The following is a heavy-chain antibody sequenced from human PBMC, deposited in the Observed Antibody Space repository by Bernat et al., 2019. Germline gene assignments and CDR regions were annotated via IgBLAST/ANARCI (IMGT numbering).Heavy chain of an antibody. CDR1: GFSFSINA. CDR3: ASDHVVGARAGFDY. D-gene: IGHD1-26*01. J-gene: IGHJ4*01. V-gene: IGHV3-23*01. CDR2: ISESGSST. Sequence: EVQLLESGGGLVQPGGSLRISCAASGFSFSINAMSWVRQAPGRGLEWVSSISESGSSTFYADSVKGRFTISRDNSKNTLYLQMNSLRAEDTAVYYCASDHVVGARAGFDYWGQGTLVTVSS.